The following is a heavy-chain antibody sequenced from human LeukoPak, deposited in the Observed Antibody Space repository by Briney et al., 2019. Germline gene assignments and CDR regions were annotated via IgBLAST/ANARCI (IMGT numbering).Heavy chain of an antibody. D-gene: IGHD2-15*01. Sequence: PSETLSLTCTVSGDSINSYYWSWIRQPPGKGLEWIAAYFYYSGSTNYNPSLKSRVTISVDTSKNQFSLKLSSVTAADTAVYYCAREKSPDYCSGNSCYFDYWGQGTLVTVSS. CDR3: AREKSPDYCSGNSCYFDY. J-gene: IGHJ4*02. V-gene: IGHV4-59*12. CDR1: GDSINSYY. CDR2: FYYSGST.